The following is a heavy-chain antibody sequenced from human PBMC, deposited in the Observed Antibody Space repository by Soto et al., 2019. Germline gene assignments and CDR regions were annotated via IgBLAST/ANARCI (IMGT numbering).Heavy chain of an antibody. CDR1: GFTFTTFS. V-gene: IGHV3-21*01. CDR2: LSSSGGSI. J-gene: IGHJ4*02. CDR3: ARGYYGSGSYYKTYYFDY. Sequence: GGSLRLSCAASGFTFTTFSMNWVRQAPGKGLEWVSSLSSSGGSIYYADSVKGRFTISRDNARNSVFLQLNSLRAEDTAIYYCARGYYGSGSYYKTYYFDYWGQGTLVTVSS. D-gene: IGHD3-10*01.